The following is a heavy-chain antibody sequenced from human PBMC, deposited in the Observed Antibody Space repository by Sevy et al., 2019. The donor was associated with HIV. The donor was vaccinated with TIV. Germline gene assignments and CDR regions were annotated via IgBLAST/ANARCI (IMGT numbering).Heavy chain of an antibody. CDR3: AREGCSKPHDY. J-gene: IGHJ4*02. CDR1: GFTFSSYA. V-gene: IGHV3-23*01. D-gene: IGHD3-10*02. CDR2: FSFGCGKI. Sequence: GGSLRLPCAASGFTFSSYAMSWVRHAPGKGLEWVSTFSFGCGKINYADSVKGRFTISRDNSKNTLYLQMHSLRAEDTAVYYCAREGCSKPHDYWGQGTLVTVSS.